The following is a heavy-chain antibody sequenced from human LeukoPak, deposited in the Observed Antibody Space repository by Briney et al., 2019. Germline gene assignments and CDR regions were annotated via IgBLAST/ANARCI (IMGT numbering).Heavy chain of an antibody. CDR1: GFTFSGYS. CDR3: ARDRPESYYYDSSGYLYYFDY. V-gene: IGHV3-21*01. Sequence: GGSPRLSCAASGFTFSGYSMNWVRQAPGKGLEWVSSISSSSSYIYYADSVKGRFTISRDNAKNSLYLQMNSLRAEDTAVYYCARDRPESYYYDSSGYLYYFDYWGQGTLVTVSS. J-gene: IGHJ4*02. D-gene: IGHD3-22*01. CDR2: ISSSSSYI.